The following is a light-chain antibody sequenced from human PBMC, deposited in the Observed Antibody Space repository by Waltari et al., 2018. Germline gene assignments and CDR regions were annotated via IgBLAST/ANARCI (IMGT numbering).Light chain of an antibody. CDR2: GAS. Sequence: EIVLTQSPGTLSLSPGERATLSCRASQSVSSSYLAWYQQKPGQAPRLLIYGASSRATGVPDRFSGSGYGTDFTLTISRLEPEDFATYYCQNYDKVPWTFGPGTRVDVK. V-gene: IGKV3-20*01. CDR1: QSVSSSY. J-gene: IGKJ1*01. CDR3: QNYDKVPWT.